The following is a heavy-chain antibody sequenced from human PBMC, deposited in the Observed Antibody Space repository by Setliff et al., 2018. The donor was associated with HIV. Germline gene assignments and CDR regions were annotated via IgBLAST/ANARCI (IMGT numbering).Heavy chain of an antibody. V-gene: IGHV4-34*01. CDR1: GVSFSGYY. CDR2: INHRGIT. J-gene: IGHJ6*02. D-gene: IGHD6-13*01. CDR3: ARVVWMAAAGTIDYYYYGMDI. Sequence: PSETLSLTCAVYGVSFSGYYWSGIRQPPGKGLEWIGEINHRGITNYSPSLKSRVTISVDTSKNQFSLKLRSVTAADTAVYYCARVVWMAAAGTIDYYYYGMDIWGQGTTVTVSS.